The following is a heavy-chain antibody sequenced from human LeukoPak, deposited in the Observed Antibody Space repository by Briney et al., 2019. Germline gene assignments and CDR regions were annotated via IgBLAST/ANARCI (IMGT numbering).Heavy chain of an antibody. CDR3: ARPYYDSSGYYEPNYFDY. Sequence: PGGSLRLPCAASGFTFSSYSMNWVRQAPGKGLEWVSSISSSSSYIYYADSVKGRFTISRDNAKNSLYLQMNSLRAEDTAVYYCARPYYDSSGYYEPNYFDYWGQGTLVTVSS. V-gene: IGHV3-21*01. CDR2: ISSSSSYI. CDR1: GFTFSSYS. J-gene: IGHJ4*02. D-gene: IGHD3-22*01.